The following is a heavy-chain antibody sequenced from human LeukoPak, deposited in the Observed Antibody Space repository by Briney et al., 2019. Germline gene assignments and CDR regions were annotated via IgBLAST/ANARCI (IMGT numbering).Heavy chain of an antibody. D-gene: IGHD3-3*02. V-gene: IGHV4-34*01. Sequence: SETLSLTCAVYGGSFSGYYWSWIRQPPGKGLEWIGEINHSGSTNYNPSLKSRVTISVDTSKNQFSLKLSSVTAADTAVYYCARGRAFFDWGQGTLVTVSS. CDR2: INHSGST. CDR1: GGSFSGYY. J-gene: IGHJ4*02. CDR3: ARGRAFFD.